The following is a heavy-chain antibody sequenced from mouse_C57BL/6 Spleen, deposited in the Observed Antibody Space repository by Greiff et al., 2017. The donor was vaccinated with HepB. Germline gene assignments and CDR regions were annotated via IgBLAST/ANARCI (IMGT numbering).Heavy chain of an antibody. V-gene: IGHV3-6*01. CDR1: GYSITSGYY. CDR3: AREGHTGTGY. CDR2: ISYDGSN. J-gene: IGHJ2*01. D-gene: IGHD4-1*01. Sequence: EVQLQQSGPGLVKPSQSLSLTCSVTGYSITSGYYWNWIRQFPGNKLEWMGYISYDGSNNYNPSLKNRISINRDTSKNQFFLKLNSVTTEDTATYYCAREGHTGTGYWGQGTTLTVSS.